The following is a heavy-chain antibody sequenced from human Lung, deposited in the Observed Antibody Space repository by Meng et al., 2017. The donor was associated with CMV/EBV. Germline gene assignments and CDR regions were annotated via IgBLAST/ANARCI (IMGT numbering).Heavy chain of an antibody. Sequence: GESLKISCAASGFTFSSYAMSWVRQAPGKGLEWVSSITGGGNYIYYADSVKGRFSVSRDNAKNSLYLQMNSLRAEDTAVYYCARGRGLVATIVQYYLDYWXQGTLVXVSS. J-gene: IGHJ4*02. V-gene: IGHV3-21*01. CDR1: GFTFSSYA. D-gene: IGHD5-12*01. CDR3: ARGRGLVATIVQYYLDY. CDR2: ITGGGNYI.